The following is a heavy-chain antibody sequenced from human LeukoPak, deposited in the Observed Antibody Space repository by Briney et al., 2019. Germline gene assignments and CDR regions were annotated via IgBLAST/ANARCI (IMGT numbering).Heavy chain of an antibody. J-gene: IGHJ6*02. Sequence: ASVKVSCKASGYTFTGYYIHWVRQAPGQGLEWMGWISAYNGNTNYARKLQGRVTMTTDTSTSTAYMELRSLRSDDTAVYYCARDVGSSGWYSGYYYYGMDVWGQGTTVTVSS. V-gene: IGHV1-18*04. CDR1: GYTFTGYY. CDR3: ARDVGSSGWYSGYYYYGMDV. CDR2: ISAYNGNT. D-gene: IGHD6-19*01.